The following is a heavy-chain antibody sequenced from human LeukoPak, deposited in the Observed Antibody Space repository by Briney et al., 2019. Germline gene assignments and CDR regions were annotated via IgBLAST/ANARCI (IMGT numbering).Heavy chain of an antibody. CDR1: DGSISSYY. Sequence: SETLSLTCTISDGSISSYYWNWIRQSPGKGLEWIGHIHYSGSTHYNPSLQSRVSISIDTSKNHFPLNLRSVTAVDTAVYYCARWGHFDTSGYFVVDYWGQGTLVTVSS. J-gene: IGHJ4*02. CDR3: ARWGHFDTSGYFVVDY. CDR2: IHYSGST. D-gene: IGHD3-22*01. V-gene: IGHV4-59*01.